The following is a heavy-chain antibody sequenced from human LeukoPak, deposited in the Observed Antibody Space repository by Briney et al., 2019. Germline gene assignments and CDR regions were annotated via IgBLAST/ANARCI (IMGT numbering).Heavy chain of an antibody. CDR1: GHIFTDYH. CDR2: INPNSGGT. V-gene: IGHV1-2*02. D-gene: IGHD6-19*01. CDR3: ARFRHLVVAGTPHFDY. J-gene: IGHJ4*02. Sequence: ASVKVSCKASGHIFTDYHIHWVRQAPGQGLEWMGWINPNSGGTNYAEKFQGRVTMTRDTSISTAYMELSGLTSDDTAVYYCARFRHLVVAGTPHFDYWGQGTLVTVSS.